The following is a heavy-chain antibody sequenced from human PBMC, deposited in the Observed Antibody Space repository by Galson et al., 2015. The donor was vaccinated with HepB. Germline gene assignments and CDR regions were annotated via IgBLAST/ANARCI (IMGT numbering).Heavy chain of an antibody. CDR3: ASGRVAVAGYFDY. D-gene: IGHD6-19*01. Sequence: SVKVSCKASGYTFTSYAMHWVRQAPGQRLEWMGWINAGNGNTKYSQKFQGRVTITRDTSASTAYMELSSLRSEDTAVYYCASGRVAVAGYFDYWGQGTLVTVSS. J-gene: IGHJ4*02. V-gene: IGHV1-3*01. CDR2: INAGNGNT. CDR1: GYTFTSYA.